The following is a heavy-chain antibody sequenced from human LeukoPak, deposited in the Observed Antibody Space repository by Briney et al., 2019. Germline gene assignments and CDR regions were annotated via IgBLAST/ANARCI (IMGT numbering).Heavy chain of an antibody. J-gene: IGHJ4*02. Sequence: SETLSLTCTVSGGSISIYYWSWTRQPPGRGLEWIGYIYNSRSTTYNPSLKSRVTISADTSKNQFSLKLSSVTAADTAVYYCVRDRGLTYWGQGILVTVSS. V-gene: IGHV4-59*01. CDR2: IYNSRST. D-gene: IGHD3/OR15-3a*01. CDR1: GGSISIYY. CDR3: VRDRGLTY.